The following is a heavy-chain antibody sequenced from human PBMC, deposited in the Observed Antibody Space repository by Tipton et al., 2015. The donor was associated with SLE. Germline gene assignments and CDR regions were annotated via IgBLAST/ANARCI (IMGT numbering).Heavy chain of an antibody. D-gene: IGHD2-2*01. CDR2: IYYSGST. CDR3: ARDWCSSTSCYGYYYMDV. Sequence: TLSLTCTVSGDSISSGGSYWSWIRLHPGKGLEWIGSIYYSGSTYYNPSLKSRVTISVDTSKNQFPLKLSSVTAADTAVYYCARDWCSSTSCYGYYYMDVWGKGTTVTVSS. CDR1: GDSISSGGSY. V-gene: IGHV4-39*06. J-gene: IGHJ6*03.